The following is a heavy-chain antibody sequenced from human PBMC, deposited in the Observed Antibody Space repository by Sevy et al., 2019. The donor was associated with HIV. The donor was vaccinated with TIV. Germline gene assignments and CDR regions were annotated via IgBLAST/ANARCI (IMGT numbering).Heavy chain of an antibody. CDR3: ARGRAPDNGRYYLYS. CDR2: ITPDSGDT. Sequence: ASVKVSCKASGYIFGIYDISWVRQAPGQGLEWMGWITPDSGDTNYAQKLQGRVTMTTDTSTRTSYMELSSLTSDDAGVYYCARGRAPDNGRYYLYSWAQGTLVTVSS. CDR1: GYIFGIYD. V-gene: IGHV1-18*01. D-gene: IGHD1-26*01. J-gene: IGHJ4*02.